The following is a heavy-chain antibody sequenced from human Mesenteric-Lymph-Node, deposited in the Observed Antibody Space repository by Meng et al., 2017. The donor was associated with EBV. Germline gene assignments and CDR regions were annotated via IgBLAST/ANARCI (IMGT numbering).Heavy chain of an antibody. CDR2: VYYTGST. D-gene: IGHD3-10*01. V-gene: IGHV4-61*01. J-gene: IGHJ4*02. Sequence: QVQLTESGPGLVRPSETLSLTCTVSGGSVSSDSYFWSWIRQPPGKGLEWIGYVYYTGSTSYNSSLQSRVTISLDTSKNQFSLKLSSVIAADTAVYYCVRCRELPTTPDYWGQGTLVTVSS. CDR1: GGSVSSDSYF. CDR3: VRCRELPTTPDY.